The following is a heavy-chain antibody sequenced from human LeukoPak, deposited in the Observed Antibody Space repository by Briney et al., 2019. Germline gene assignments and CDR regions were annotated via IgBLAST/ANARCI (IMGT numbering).Heavy chain of an antibody. J-gene: IGHJ6*02. CDR1: GYTFTDYY. V-gene: IGHV1-2*02. Sequence: ASVKVSCKASGYTFTDYYMHWVRQAPGQGLEWMGCINPNSGGTNYAQKFRGRVTMTTDTSISTAYMEVSRLRSDDTAVYYCARVRIGQQLDKYYYYAMDVWGQGTTVTVSS. CDR2: INPNSGGT. D-gene: IGHD6-13*01. CDR3: ARVRIGQQLDKYYYYAMDV.